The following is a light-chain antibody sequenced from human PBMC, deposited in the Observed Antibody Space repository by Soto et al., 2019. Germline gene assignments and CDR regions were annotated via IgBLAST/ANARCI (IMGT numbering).Light chain of an antibody. Sequence: QSALTQPPSASGSPGQSVTISCTGTSSDVGGYNYVSWYQQHPGKVPKLMIYEVNKRPSGVPNRFSGSKSGNTASLTISGLQAEDEADYYCSSYTSSSIDYVFGTGTKLTVL. V-gene: IGLV2-8*01. J-gene: IGLJ1*01. CDR1: SSDVGGYNY. CDR3: SSYTSSSIDYV. CDR2: EVN.